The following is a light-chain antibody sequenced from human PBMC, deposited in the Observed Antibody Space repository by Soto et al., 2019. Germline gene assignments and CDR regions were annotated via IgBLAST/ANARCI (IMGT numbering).Light chain of an antibody. J-gene: IGLJ2*01. CDR2: EVS. CDR3: SSYAGNYQVV. CDR1: SSDIGGYNY. V-gene: IGLV2-8*01. Sequence: QSVLTQPPSASGSPGQSVTISCTGTSSDIGGYNYVSWYQQHPGRAPKLMIYEVSQRPSGVPDRFSGSKSGNTASLTVSGLQAEDEAEYYCSSYAGNYQVVFGGGTKLTVL.